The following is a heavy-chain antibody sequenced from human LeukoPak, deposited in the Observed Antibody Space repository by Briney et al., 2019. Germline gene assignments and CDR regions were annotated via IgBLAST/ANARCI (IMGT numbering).Heavy chain of an antibody. CDR1: GFTFTNYA. V-gene: IGHV3-23*01. D-gene: IGHD2-2*01. Sequence: PGGSLRLSCAASGFTFTNYAMTWVRQAPGKGLEWVSTISGSGGRTYYADSVKGGFTISRDNSKNTLNLQMNSLRAEDTAEYYCAKDRTYCSSTNCYGTYYFDYWGQGTLVTVSS. CDR3: AKDRTYCSSTNCYGTYYFDY. J-gene: IGHJ4*02. CDR2: ISGSGGRT.